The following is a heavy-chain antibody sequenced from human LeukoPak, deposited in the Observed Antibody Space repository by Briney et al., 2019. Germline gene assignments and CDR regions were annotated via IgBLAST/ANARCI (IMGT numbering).Heavy chain of an antibody. V-gene: IGHV3-23*01. CDR2: ISASGGST. Sequence: GGSLRLSCAASGFTFSSYAMTWVRQAPGKGLEWVSAISASGGSTYYADSVKGRFTISRDNSKNSLYLQMNSLRAEDTAVYYCARLFGSGQHVPAKNWGQGTLVTVSS. CDR3: ARLFGSGQHVPAKN. D-gene: IGHD3-10*01. J-gene: IGHJ4*02. CDR1: GFTFSSYA.